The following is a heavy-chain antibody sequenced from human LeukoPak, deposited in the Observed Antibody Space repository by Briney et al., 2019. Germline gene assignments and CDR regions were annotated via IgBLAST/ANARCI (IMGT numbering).Heavy chain of an antibody. Sequence: SETLSLTCAVSGGSISGYYWSWIRQPPGKGLEWIGYIYYSGSTNYNPSLKSRVTISVDTSKNQFSLKLSSVTAADTAVYYCARNRRDSSGWSGNFQHWGQGTLVTVSS. V-gene: IGHV4-59*08. CDR1: GGSISGYY. CDR2: IYYSGST. CDR3: ARNRRDSSGWSGNFQH. D-gene: IGHD6-19*01. J-gene: IGHJ1*01.